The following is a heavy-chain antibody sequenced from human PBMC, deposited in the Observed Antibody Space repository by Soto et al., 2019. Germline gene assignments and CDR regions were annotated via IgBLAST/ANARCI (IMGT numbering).Heavy chain of an antibody. CDR1: GDSISSSY. D-gene: IGHD3-3*01. J-gene: IGHJ6*03. CDR3: ARGVLEWLLRDSYYYYMDV. Sequence: QVQLQESGPGLVKPSETLSLTCTVSGDSISSSYWNWIRQAPGKGLEWVRYIDDTGSTNYNPSLKSRVTLSVDPSNYQYSLKLSSVTAADTAVYYCARGVLEWLLRDSYYYYMDVWGKGTTVTVSS. V-gene: IGHV4-59*01. CDR2: IDDTGST.